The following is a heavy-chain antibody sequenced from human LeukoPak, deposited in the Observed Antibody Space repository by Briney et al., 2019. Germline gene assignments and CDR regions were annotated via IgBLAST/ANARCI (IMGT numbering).Heavy chain of an antibody. CDR3: ARDRDEYSFGHDAFRF. CDR1: GFTFDNYG. CDR2: IWFDGSNE. V-gene: IGHV3-33*08. J-gene: IGHJ3*01. D-gene: IGHD5-18*01. Sequence: PGGALRLSCAASGFTFDNYGMSWVRQAPGKGLEWVALIWFDGSNEYYVDSVKGRFTISRDNSQHTLYLQMTNLRPEDTAVYYCARDRDEYSFGHDAFRFWGQGTMVTVSS.